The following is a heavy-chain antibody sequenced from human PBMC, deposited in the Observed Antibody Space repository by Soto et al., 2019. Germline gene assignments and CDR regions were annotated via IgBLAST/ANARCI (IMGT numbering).Heavy chain of an antibody. Sequence: QVHLVESGGGMVQPGRSLRLSCAASGFTFSTYAVHWVRQAPSKGLEWVAVISYDGYNAYYADSVKGRFTISKDNSKNSLFLQMDNLRAEDTAVYFCARDGGFSYGFDSYLAYWGQGTLVPVSS. D-gene: IGHD5-18*01. J-gene: IGHJ4*02. CDR1: GFTFSTYA. V-gene: IGHV3-30-3*01. CDR3: ARDGGFSYGFDSYLAY. CDR2: ISYDGYNA.